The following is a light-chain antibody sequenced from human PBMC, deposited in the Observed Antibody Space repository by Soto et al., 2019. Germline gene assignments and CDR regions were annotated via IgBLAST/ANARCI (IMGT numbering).Light chain of an antibody. V-gene: IGKV1-39*01. CDR3: QQTFNAPLA. Sequence: DIQMTQTPSSLSASVGDRITITCRASQYIATSLNWYQQRPGKAPALLIYAADNLHTAVPARFSGGRSGTHFNLTISGLQPEDSATYYCQQTFNAPLAFGQGTNVEIK. J-gene: IGKJ1*01. CDR1: QYIATS. CDR2: AAD.